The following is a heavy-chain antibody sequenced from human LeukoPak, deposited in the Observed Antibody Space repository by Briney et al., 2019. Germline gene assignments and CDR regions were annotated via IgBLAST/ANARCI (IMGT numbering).Heavy chain of an antibody. CDR3: ARDGYEFRAFDI. V-gene: IGHV3-21*06. D-gene: IGHD5-12*01. Sequence: GGSLRLSXAASGFTYSSYSMNWVRQAPGKGLEWVSSISSSSSYIYYADSVKGRFTISGDNAKNSLYLQMNSLRAEDTAVYYCARDGYEFRAFDIWGQGTMVTVSP. CDR1: GFTYSSYS. CDR2: ISSSSSYI. J-gene: IGHJ3*02.